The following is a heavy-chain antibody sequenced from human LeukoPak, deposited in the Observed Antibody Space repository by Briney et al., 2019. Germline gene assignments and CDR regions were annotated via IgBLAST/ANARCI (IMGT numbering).Heavy chain of an antibody. CDR2: INPNSGGT. D-gene: IGHD1-1*01. Sequence: WASVKVSCKASGYTFTGYYMHWVRQAPGQGLEWMGWINPNSGGTNYAQKFQGRVTMTRDTSISTAYMELSRLRSDDTAVYYCARNWYNWNDNGWFDPWGQGTLVTVSS. CDR3: ARNWYNWNDNGWFDP. V-gene: IGHV1-2*02. J-gene: IGHJ5*02. CDR1: GYTFTGYY.